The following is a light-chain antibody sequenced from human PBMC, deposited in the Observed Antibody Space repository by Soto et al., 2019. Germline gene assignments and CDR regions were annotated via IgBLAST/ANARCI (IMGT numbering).Light chain of an antibody. V-gene: IGKV3-15*01. CDR3: QQYKDWPPA. CDR2: GVS. CDR1: QSVSSK. J-gene: IGKJ4*01. Sequence: ETVMTQSPATLSLSPGERATLSCRASQSVSSKLVWYQQKPGQAPRFLIYGVSTRATGIPARFRGSGSGTEFTLTIDSLQSEDFAVYYCQQYKDWPPAFDGGTKVEIK.